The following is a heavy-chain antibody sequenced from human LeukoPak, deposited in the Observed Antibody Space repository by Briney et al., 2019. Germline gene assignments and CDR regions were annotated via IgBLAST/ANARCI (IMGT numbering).Heavy chain of an antibody. Sequence: SETLSLTCAIYGGPFSGYYWNWIRQPPGKGLEWIGEINHNGYTNYNPSLESRVTISVDTSKNQFSLKVYSLTAADTAVYFCARAGTGDRSAVFDYWGQEILVTVSS. CDR1: GGPFSGYY. CDR3: ARAGTGDRSAVFDY. CDR2: INHNGYT. J-gene: IGHJ4*02. V-gene: IGHV4-34*01. D-gene: IGHD7-27*01.